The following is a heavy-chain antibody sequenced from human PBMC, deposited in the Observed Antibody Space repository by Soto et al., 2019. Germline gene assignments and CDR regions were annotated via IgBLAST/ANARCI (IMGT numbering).Heavy chain of an antibody. Sequence: PGGSLRLSCAASGFTFSNAWMSWVRQAPGKGLEWVGRIKSKTDGGTTDYAAPVKGRFTISRDDSKNTLYLQMNSLKTEDTAVYYSTTSSSGSYTGYWGQGTLVTVSS. CDR2: IKSKTDGGTT. CDR3: TTSSSGSYTGY. D-gene: IGHD3-10*01. CDR1: GFTFSNAW. V-gene: IGHV3-15*01. J-gene: IGHJ4*02.